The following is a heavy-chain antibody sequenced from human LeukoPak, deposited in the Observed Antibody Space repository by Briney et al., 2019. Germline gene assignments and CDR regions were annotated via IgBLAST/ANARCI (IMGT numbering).Heavy chain of an antibody. CDR1: GGSISIDGYY. CDR2: IYHSGST. Sequence: SQTLSLTRTVSGGSISIDGYYWNWIRQPPGKGLEWIGYIYHSGSTNYNLSLKSRVTMSIDTSKNQLSLKLTSVTAADTAMYYCARHHTSSKPIDYWGQGTLVTVSS. J-gene: IGHJ4*02. CDR3: ARHHTSSKPIDY. V-gene: IGHV4-30-2*03. D-gene: IGHD3-16*01.